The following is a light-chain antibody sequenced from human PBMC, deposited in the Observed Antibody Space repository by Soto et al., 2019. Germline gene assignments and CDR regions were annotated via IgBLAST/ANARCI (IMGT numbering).Light chain of an antibody. Sequence: DIQMTQSPSSLSASVGDRVTITCRASLPISNYLAWYQQKPGKIPNILIYAATTLQAGVPSRFSGSGSGTGFSRTIRSLQPEDVAGDYCQKYNSALVPVGRGTKVDIK. CDR2: AAT. CDR3: QKYNSALVP. J-gene: IGKJ1*01. V-gene: IGKV1-27*01. CDR1: LPISNY.